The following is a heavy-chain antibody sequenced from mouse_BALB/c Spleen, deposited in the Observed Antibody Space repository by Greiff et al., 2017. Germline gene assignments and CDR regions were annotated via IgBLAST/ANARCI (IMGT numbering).Heavy chain of an antibody. V-gene: IGHV5-6*01. J-gene: IGHJ4*01. D-gene: IGHD2-3*01. CDR2: ISSGGSYT. CDR1: GFTFSSYG. CDR3: ARHGYDGYPYYDAMDY. Sequence: EVKVVESGGDLVKPGGSLKLSCAASGFTFSSYGMSWVRQTPDKRLEWVATISSGGSYTYYPDSVKGRFTISRDNAKNTLYLQMSSLKSEDTAMYYCARHGYDGYPYYDAMDYWGQGTSVTVSS.